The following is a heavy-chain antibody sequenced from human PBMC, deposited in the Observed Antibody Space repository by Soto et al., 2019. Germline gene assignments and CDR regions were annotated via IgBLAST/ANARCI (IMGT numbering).Heavy chain of an antibody. CDR1: GGSISSYY. CDR2: IYYSGST. Sequence: SETLSLTCTVSGGSISSYYWSWIRQPPGKGLEWIGYIYYSGSTNYNPSLKSRVTISVDTSKNQFSLKLSSVTAADTAVYYCARRNVEYCSSTSCSHYYYYMDVWGKGTTVTVSS. CDR3: ARRNVEYCSSTSCSHYYYYMDV. J-gene: IGHJ6*03. V-gene: IGHV4-59*08. D-gene: IGHD2-2*01.